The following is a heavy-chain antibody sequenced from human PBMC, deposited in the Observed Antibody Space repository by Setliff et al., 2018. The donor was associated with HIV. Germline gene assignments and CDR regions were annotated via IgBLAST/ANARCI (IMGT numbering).Heavy chain of an antibody. CDR2: IYNSGGT. D-gene: IGHD2-15*01. CDR3: ARVDCSGGSRYSPAY. V-gene: IGHV4-59*01. CDR1: GGSMSSYF. J-gene: IGHJ4*02. Sequence: PSETLSLTCTVSGGSMSSYFWSWIRQSPGKGLEWIGYIYNSGGTNYNPSLKSRVTISLDTSKNQFSLNLTSVTAADTAVYYCARVDCSGGSRYSPAYWGQGTLVTVSS.